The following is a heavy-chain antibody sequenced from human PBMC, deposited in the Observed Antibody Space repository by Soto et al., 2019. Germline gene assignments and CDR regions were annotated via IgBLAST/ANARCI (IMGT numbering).Heavy chain of an antibody. V-gene: IGHV4-59*01. CDR3: ARDWDSSGLFDP. Sequence: LSLTCSVSGASITTYYWSWIRQPPGKGLEWIGSISYSGSTKYNPSIESRVMISLDTSKNQFSLRLTSVTAADTALYYCARDWDSSGLFDPWGQGALVTVSS. D-gene: IGHD3-10*01. CDR1: GASITTYY. CDR2: ISYSGST. J-gene: IGHJ5*02.